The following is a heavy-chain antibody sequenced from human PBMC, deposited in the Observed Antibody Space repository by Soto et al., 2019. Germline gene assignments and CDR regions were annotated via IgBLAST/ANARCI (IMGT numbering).Heavy chain of an antibody. CDR2: MFYTGRA. D-gene: IGHD3-16*01. CDR1: GASMGKHY. CDR3: ARSGHSFAGAV. Sequence: SETLSLTCTVSGASMGKHYGSWIRQPPGKALEYIGYMFYTGRADYNASFTSRVTMSVDTSNNQFSLKLRSVTAADTAVYYCARSGHSFAGAVWGRGIQVTVSS. V-gene: IGHV4-59*11. J-gene: IGHJ4*02.